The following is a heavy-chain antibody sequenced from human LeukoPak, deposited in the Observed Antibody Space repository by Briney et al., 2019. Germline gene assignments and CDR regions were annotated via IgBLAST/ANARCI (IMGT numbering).Heavy chain of an antibody. V-gene: IGHV3-48*03. J-gene: IGHJ6*03. Sequence: GGSLRLSCAASGFTFSSYEMNWVRQAPGKGLEWVSYISSSGSTIYYADSVKGRFTISRDNAKNSLYLQMNSLRAEDTAVYYCARGYDFWSGWDDYYYYYMDVWGKGTTVTVSS. CDR1: GFTFSSYE. D-gene: IGHD3-3*01. CDR3: ARGYDFWSGWDDYYYYYMDV. CDR2: ISSSGSTI.